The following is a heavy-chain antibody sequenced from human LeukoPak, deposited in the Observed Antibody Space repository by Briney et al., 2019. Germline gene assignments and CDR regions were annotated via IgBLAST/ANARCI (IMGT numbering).Heavy chain of an antibody. J-gene: IGHJ6*03. CDR2: IYHSGST. CDR3: ARDTDYYDSSGFRELQGYYYYMDV. V-gene: IGHV4-38-2*02. CDR1: GYSISSGYY. D-gene: IGHD3-22*01. Sequence: PSETLSLTCTVSGYSISSGYYWGWIRQPPGKGLEWIGSIYHSGSTYYNPSLKSRVTISVDTYKNQFSLKLSSVTAADTAVYYCARDTDYYDSSGFRELQGYYYYMDVWGKGTTVTVSS.